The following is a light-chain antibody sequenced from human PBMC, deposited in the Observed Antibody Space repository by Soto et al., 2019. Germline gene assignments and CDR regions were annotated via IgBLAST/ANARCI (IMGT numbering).Light chain of an antibody. Sequence: DIQMTQSPSTLSASVGDRVTITCRAGAGIGEWLAWYQQKAGKAPNLLIYDASYLQSGVPSRFSGGGSGTEFTLTITSLQSEDFATYYCQQYSDSPTFGQGTKVDIK. V-gene: IGKV1-5*01. J-gene: IGKJ1*01. CDR3: QQYSDSPT. CDR1: AGIGEW. CDR2: DAS.